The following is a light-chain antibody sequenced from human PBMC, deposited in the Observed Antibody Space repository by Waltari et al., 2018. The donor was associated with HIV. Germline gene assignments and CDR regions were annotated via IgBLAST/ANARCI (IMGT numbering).Light chain of an antibody. Sequence: QSVLTQPPSASGTPGQRVTISCSGSSSNIGDNTVNWYQQLPGTAPKLLIYTNTQRPSGVPDRFSGSKSGTSASLAICGLQSEDEADYYCATWDDSLNGHVVFGGGTKLTVL. CDR3: ATWDDSLNGHVV. CDR1: SSNIGDNT. CDR2: TNT. V-gene: IGLV1-44*01. J-gene: IGLJ2*01.